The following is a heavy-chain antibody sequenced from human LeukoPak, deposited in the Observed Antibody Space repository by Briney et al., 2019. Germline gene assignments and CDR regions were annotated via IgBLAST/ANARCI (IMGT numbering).Heavy chain of an antibody. J-gene: IGHJ4*02. CDR1: GFTFSSYA. D-gene: IGHD2-15*01. CDR3: AKVSDIVVEPECDY. Sequence: PGGSLRLSCAASGFTFSSYAMSWVRQAPGKGLEWVSAISGSGGSTYYADSVKGRFTISRDNSKNTLYLQMNSLRAEDTAVYYCAKVSDIVVEPECDYWGQGTLVTVSS. V-gene: IGHV3-23*01. CDR2: ISGSGGST.